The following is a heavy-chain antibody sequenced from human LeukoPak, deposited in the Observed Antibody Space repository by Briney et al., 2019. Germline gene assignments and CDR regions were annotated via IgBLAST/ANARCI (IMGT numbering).Heavy chain of an antibody. Sequence: GGSPRLSCAASGFTFSSYAMHWVRQAPGKGLEWVAVISYDGSNKYYAGSVKGRFTISRDNSKNTLYLQMNSLRAEDTAVYYCARSVAKVGHYYYYGMDVWGQGTTVTVSS. V-gene: IGHV3-30-3*01. CDR2: ISYDGSNK. CDR1: GFTFSSYA. J-gene: IGHJ6*02. CDR3: ARSVAKVGHYYYYGMDV. D-gene: IGHD5/OR15-5a*01.